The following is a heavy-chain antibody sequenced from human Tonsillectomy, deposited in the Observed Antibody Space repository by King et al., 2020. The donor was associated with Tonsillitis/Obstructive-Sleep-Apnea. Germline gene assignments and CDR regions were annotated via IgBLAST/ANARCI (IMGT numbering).Heavy chain of an antibody. Sequence: VQLVESGGGLVQPGGSLRLSCAVSGFTFRSYAMSWVRQAPGKGLEWVSGVSGTGDITYHADSVKGRFTISRDNSKNTLYLQMNSLRAEDTAVYYCAKEPLIVVSGIAGDTFDIWGQGTMVTVSS. J-gene: IGHJ3*02. V-gene: IGHV3-23*04. CDR3: AKEPLIVVSGIAGDTFDI. D-gene: IGHD2-21*01. CDR2: VSGTGDIT. CDR1: GFTFRSYA.